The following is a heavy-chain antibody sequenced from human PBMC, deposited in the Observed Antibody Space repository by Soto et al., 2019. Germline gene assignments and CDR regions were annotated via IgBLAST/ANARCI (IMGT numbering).Heavy chain of an antibody. Sequence: TSETLSLTCAVYGGSFSGYYRNWIRQSPGKGLEWIGEINHSGSTNYNPSLKSRVTISLDTSKNQFSLRLSSVTAADTAVYYCATAHYDFWSGFSQKHYFDYWGQGTQVTVSS. V-gene: IGHV4-34*01. D-gene: IGHD3-3*01. CDR2: INHSGST. CDR1: GGSFSGYY. J-gene: IGHJ4*02. CDR3: ATAHYDFWSGFSQKHYFDY.